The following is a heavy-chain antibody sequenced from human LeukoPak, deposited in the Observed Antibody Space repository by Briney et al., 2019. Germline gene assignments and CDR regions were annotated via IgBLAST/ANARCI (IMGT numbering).Heavy chain of an antibody. Sequence: GGSLRLSCAASGFTFSSYSMNWVRQAPGKGLEWVAGISDSGGRTNYADSVKGRFTISRDNPKNSLYLQMNSLRAEDTAVYYCARGARFLEWLLFQGIFDYWGQGTLVTVSS. V-gene: IGHV3-23*01. CDR1: GFTFSSYS. J-gene: IGHJ4*02. CDR2: ISDSGGRT. CDR3: ARGARFLEWLLFQGIFDY. D-gene: IGHD3-3*01.